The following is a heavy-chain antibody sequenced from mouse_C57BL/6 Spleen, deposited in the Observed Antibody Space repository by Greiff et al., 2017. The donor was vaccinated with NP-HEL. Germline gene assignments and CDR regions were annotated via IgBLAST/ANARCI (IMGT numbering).Heavy chain of an antibody. CDR3: ARSRYYGSSWDAMDY. CDR1: GYTFTSYG. V-gene: IGHV1-81*01. CDR2: IYPRSGNT. J-gene: IGHJ4*01. D-gene: IGHD1-1*01. Sequence: QVQLKQSGAELARPGASVKLSCKASGYTFTSYGISWVKQRTGQGLEWIGEIYPRSGNTYYNEKFKGKATLTADKSSSTAYMELRSLTSEDSAVYFCARSRYYGSSWDAMDYWGQGTSVTVSS.